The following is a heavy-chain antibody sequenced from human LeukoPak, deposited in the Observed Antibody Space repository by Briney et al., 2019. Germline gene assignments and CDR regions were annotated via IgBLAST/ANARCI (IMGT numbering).Heavy chain of an antibody. CDR2: ISAYNGNT. Sequence: ASVKVSCKASGYTFSSYGITWVRQAPGQGLEWMGWISAYNGNTNYAQKLQGRVTMTTDTSTSTAYMELRSLRSDDTAVYYCARERIAAPSWFDPWGQGTLVTVSS. CDR3: ARERIAAPSWFDP. J-gene: IGHJ5*02. V-gene: IGHV1-18*01. D-gene: IGHD6-13*01. CDR1: GYTFSSYG.